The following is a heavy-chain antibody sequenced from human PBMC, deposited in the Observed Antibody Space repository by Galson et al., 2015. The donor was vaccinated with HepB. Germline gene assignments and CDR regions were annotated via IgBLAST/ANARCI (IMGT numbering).Heavy chain of an antibody. Sequence: SLRLSCAASGFIFSNYHIHWVRQAPGKGLEWVALVWFDGSGKEYTDSVKGRFTISRDNSKNTVYLQMNSLRAEDTAVFYCTREKSGGAVDIWGQGTMVTASS. J-gene: IGHJ3*02. D-gene: IGHD3-16*01. CDR3: TREKSGGAVDI. CDR2: VWFDGSGK. V-gene: IGHV3-33*01. CDR1: GFIFSNYH.